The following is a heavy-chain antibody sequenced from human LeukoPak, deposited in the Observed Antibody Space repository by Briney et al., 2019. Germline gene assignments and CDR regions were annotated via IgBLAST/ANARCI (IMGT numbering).Heavy chain of an antibody. CDR3: MNEGRGDQPDY. CDR1: GFTFSSYA. D-gene: IGHD2-2*01. J-gene: IGHJ4*02. Sequence: PGGSLRLSCSASGFTFSSYAMHWVRQAPGKGLEYVSAISSNGGSTYYADSVKGRFTISRDNSKNTLYLQMSSLRAEDTAVYYCMNEGRGDQPDYWGQGTLVTVSS. V-gene: IGHV3-64D*06. CDR2: ISSNGGST.